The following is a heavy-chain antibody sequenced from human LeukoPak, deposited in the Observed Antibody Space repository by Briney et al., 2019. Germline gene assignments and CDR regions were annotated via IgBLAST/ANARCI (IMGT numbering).Heavy chain of an antibody. J-gene: IGHJ4*02. CDR2: ISSSGSTI. D-gene: IGHD2-21*02. CDR3: ARVVAYCGGDCYYHFDY. CDR1: GFTFSSYE. V-gene: IGHV3-48*03. Sequence: PGGSLRLSCAASGFTFSSYEMNWVRQAPGKGLEWVSYISSSGSTIYYADSVKGRFTISRDNAKNSLYLQMNSLRAEDTAVYYCARVVAYCGGDCYYHFDYWGQGTLVTVSS.